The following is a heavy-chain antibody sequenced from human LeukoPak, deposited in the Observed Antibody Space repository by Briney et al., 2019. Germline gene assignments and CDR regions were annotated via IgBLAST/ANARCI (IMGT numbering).Heavy chain of an antibody. D-gene: IGHD2-2*01. J-gene: IGHJ4*02. Sequence: PSETLSLTCTVSGGSISSSSYYWGWIRQPPGKGLEWIGSIYYSGSTYYNPSLKSRVTISVDTSKNQFSLKVSSVTAADTAVYYCARQSSSSTSEDYWGQGTLVTVSS. CDR2: IYYSGST. CDR1: GGSISSSSYY. CDR3: ARQSSSSTSEDY. V-gene: IGHV4-39*01.